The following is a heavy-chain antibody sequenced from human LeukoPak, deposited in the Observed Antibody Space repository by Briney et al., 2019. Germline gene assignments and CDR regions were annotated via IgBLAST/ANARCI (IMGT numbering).Heavy chain of an antibody. J-gene: IGHJ5*02. CDR2: IYTSGST. CDR1: GGSISSYY. V-gene: IGHV4-4*07. D-gene: IGHD5-18*01. Sequence: SETLSLTCTVSGGSISSYYWSWIRQPAGKGLEWIGRIYTSGSTNYNPSLKSRVTMSVDTSKNQFSLKLSSVTAADTAVYYCAREPTRWGSYSYGYWPLWRFDPWGQGTLVTVSS. CDR3: AREPTRWGSYSYGYWPLWRFDP.